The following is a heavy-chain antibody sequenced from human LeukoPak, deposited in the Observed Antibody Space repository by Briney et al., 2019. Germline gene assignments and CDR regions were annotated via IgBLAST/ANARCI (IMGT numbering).Heavy chain of an antibody. CDR2: IYYSGST. V-gene: IGHV4-34*09. D-gene: IGHD1-7*01. Sequence: PSETLSLTCAVYGGSFSGYYWSWIRQPPGKGLEWIGYIYYSGSTYYNPSLKSRVTISVDTSKNQFSLKLSSVTAADTAVYYCARNNWNYVPDAFDIWGQGTMVTVSS. CDR1: GGSFSGYY. J-gene: IGHJ3*02. CDR3: ARNNWNYVPDAFDI.